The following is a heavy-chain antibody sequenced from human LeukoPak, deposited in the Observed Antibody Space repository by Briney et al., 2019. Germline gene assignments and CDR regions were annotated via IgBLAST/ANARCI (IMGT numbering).Heavy chain of an antibody. D-gene: IGHD1-26*01. J-gene: IGHJ3*02. V-gene: IGHV5-51*01. Sequence: GESLKISCKGSGYSFTSYWIGWVRQMPGKGLEWMGIIYPGDSDTRYSPSFQGQVTISADKSISTAYLQWSSLKASDTAMYYCARHLRELGYDDAFDIWGQGTMVTVSS. CDR1: GYSFTSYW. CDR2: IYPGDSDT. CDR3: ARHLRELGYDDAFDI.